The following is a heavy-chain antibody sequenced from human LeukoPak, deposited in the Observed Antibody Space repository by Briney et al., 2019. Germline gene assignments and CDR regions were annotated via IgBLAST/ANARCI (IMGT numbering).Heavy chain of an antibody. V-gene: IGHV3-23*01. CDR1: GFIFGSYA. J-gene: IGHJ3*01. CDR3: AKEDYYDSRGHIKLDAFDV. CDR2: ISGPGDNT. Sequence: PGGSLRLSCAVSGFIFGSYAMGWVRQAPGKGLEWVSTISGPGDNTYYADSVKGRFTISRDNSENTLYLQMNSLRAEDTAIYYCAKEDYYDSRGHIKLDAFDVWGQGTMVTVSS. D-gene: IGHD3-22*01.